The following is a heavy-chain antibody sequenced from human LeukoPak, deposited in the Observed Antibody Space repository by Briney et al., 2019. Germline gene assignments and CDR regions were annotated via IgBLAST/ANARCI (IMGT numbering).Heavy chain of an antibody. V-gene: IGHV1-18*04. CDR2: ISAYNGNT. CDR3: ARVLTYYDILTGYNFDY. J-gene: IGHJ4*02. D-gene: IGHD3-9*01. Sequence: ASVKVSCKASGYTFTGYYMHWVRQAPGQGLEWMGWISAYNGNTNYAQKLQGRVTMTTDTSTSTAYMELRSLRSDDTAVYYCARVLTYYDILTGYNFDYWGQGTLVTVSS. CDR1: GYTFTGYY.